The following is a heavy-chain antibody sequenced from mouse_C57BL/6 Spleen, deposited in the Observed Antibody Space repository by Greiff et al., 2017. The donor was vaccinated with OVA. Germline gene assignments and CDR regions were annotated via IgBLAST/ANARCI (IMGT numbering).Heavy chain of an antibody. J-gene: IGHJ4*01. D-gene: IGHD6-1*01. CDR1: GYTFTDYK. Sequence: VQLQQSGPELVKPGASVKISCKASGYTFTDYKMDWVKQSHGKSLEWIGEINPNNGGTNYNQKFKGKATLTVDKSSSTAYMKLRSLPSEDTAVDYCARGSYPYYYAMDYWGQGTSVTVSS. CDR3: ARGSYPYYYAMDY. V-gene: IGHV1-18*01. CDR2: INPNNGGT.